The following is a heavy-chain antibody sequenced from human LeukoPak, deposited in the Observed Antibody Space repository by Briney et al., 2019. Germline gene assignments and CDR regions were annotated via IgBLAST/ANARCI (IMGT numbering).Heavy chain of an antibody. D-gene: IGHD3-22*01. J-gene: IGHJ4*02. V-gene: IGHV3-23*01. CDR2: ISGSGGST. CDR3: AKDGGSGTYYYDSSGYYPSSK. Sequence: GGSLRLSCAASGFTFSSYAMSWVRQAPGKGLEWVSAISGSGGSTYYADSVKGRFTISRDNSKNTLYLQMNSLRAEDTAVYYCAKDGGSGTYYYDSSGYYPSSKWGQGTLVTVSS. CDR1: GFTFSSYA.